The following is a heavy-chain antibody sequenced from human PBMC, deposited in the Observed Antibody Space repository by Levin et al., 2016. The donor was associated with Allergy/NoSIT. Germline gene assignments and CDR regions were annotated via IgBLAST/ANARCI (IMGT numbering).Heavy chain of an antibody. CDR2: ISSSSSYT. J-gene: IGHJ3*02. D-gene: IGHD2-21*02. Sequence: WIRQPPGKGLEWVSYISSSSSYTNYADSVKGRFTISRDNAKNSLYLQMNSLRAEDTAVYYCARDHRVSAGDPGAFDIWGQGTMVTVSS. CDR3: ARDHRVSAGDPGAFDI. V-gene: IGHV3-11*05.